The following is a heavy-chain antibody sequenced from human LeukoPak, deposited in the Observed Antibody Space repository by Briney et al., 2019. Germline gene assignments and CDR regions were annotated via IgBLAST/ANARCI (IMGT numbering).Heavy chain of an antibody. J-gene: IGHJ4*02. CDR2: IIPIFGTA. D-gene: IGHD6-19*01. V-gene: IGHV1-69*13. Sequence: GASVKVSCKASGGTFSSYAISWVRQAPGQGLEWMGGIIPIFGTANYAQKFQGRVTITADESTSTAYMELSSLRSEDTAVYYCASLFEGSGWSLLFDYWGQGTLVTVSS. CDR1: GGTFSSYA. CDR3: ASLFEGSGWSLLFDY.